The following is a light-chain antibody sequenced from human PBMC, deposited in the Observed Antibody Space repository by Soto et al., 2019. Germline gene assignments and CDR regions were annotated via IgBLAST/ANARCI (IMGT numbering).Light chain of an antibody. CDR1: QSVSSRY. J-gene: IGKJ1*01. V-gene: IGKV3D-20*02. CDR2: DAS. Sequence: EIVMTQSPATLSVSPGERATLSCRASQSVSSRYLTWYQQKPGQVPRLLIYDASNRATGIPARFSGSGSGTDFTLTISSLEPEDFAVYYCQQRSNWWTFGQGTKVDNK. CDR3: QQRSNWWT.